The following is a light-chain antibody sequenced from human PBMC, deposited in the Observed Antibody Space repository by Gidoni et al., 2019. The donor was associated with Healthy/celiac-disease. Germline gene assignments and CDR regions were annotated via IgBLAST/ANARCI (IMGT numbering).Light chain of an antibody. CDR3: QSADSSGTYVV. V-gene: IGLV3-25*03. CDR1: ALPKQN. CDR2: KDS. J-gene: IGLJ2*01. Sequence: SYELTQPTSVSVSTGQTARITCSGDALPKQNAYWYQQKPGQAPVLVIYKDSERPSGIPERFSGSSSGTTVTLTISGVQAEDEADYYCQSADSSGTYVVFGGGTKLTVL.